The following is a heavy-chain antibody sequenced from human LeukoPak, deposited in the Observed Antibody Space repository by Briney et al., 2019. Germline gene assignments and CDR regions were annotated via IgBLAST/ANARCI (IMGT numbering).Heavy chain of an antibody. CDR3: ARENVDIVPAHYFDY. V-gene: IGHV3-30*04. CDR2: ISYDGSNK. J-gene: IGHJ4*02. D-gene: IGHD5-12*01. Sequence: GGSLRLSCAASGFTFSSYAMHWVRQAPGKGLEWVALISYDGSNKYYADSVKGRFTISRDNSKNTLYVQMNSLRAEDTAVYYCARENVDIVPAHYFDYWGQGTLVTVSS. CDR1: GFTFSSYA.